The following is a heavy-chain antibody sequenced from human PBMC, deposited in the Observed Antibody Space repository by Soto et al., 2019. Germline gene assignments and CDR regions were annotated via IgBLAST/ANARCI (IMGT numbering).Heavy chain of an antibody. J-gene: IGHJ6*03. CDR3: AVCSGGSCYLSYMDV. D-gene: IGHD2-15*01. Sequence: GASVKVPCKASGGTFSSYAISWVRQAPGQGLEWMGGIIPIFGTANYAQKFQGRVTITADKSTSTAYMELSSLRSEDTAVYYCAVCSGGSCYLSYMDVWGKGTTVTVSS. CDR1: GGTFSSYA. V-gene: IGHV1-69*06. CDR2: IIPIFGTA.